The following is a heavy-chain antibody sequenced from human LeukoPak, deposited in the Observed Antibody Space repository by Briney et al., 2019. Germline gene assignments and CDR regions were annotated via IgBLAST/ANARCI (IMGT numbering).Heavy chain of an antibody. J-gene: IGHJ4*02. CDR1: GGSISSSNW. D-gene: IGHD2-15*01. CDR3: ARHGYCSGGSCPHQVDY. Sequence: PSETLSLTCAVSGGSISSSNWWSWVRQPPGKGLEWIGEIYHSGSTNYNPSLKSRVTISVDTSKNQFSLKLSSVTAADTAVYYCARHGYCSGGSCPHQVDYWGQGTLVTVSS. V-gene: IGHV4-4*02. CDR2: IYHSGST.